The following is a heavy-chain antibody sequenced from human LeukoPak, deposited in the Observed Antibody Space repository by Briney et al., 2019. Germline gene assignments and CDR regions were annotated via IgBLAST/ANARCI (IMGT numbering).Heavy chain of an antibody. J-gene: IGHJ4*02. D-gene: IGHD5-12*01. CDR1: GFTFSNAW. CDR2: IKSKTDGGTT. V-gene: IGHV3-15*01. Sequence: GGSLRLSCAASGFTFSNAWMSWVRQAPGKGLEWVGRIKSKTDGGTTDYAAPVKGRFTISRDDSKNTLYLQMNSLKTEDTAVYYCTTDGDSGMSGYDIDFDYWGQGTLVTVSS. CDR3: TTDGDSGMSGYDIDFDY.